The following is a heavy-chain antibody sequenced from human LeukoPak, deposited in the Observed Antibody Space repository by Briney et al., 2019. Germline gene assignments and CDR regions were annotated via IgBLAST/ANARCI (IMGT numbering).Heavy chain of an antibody. J-gene: IGHJ4*02. CDR2: IKQDGSEK. CDR3: AKGGTTVTTADYFDY. Sequence: GGSLRLSCAASGFTFSSYWMSWVRQAPGKGLEWVANIKQDGSEKYYVDSVKGRFTISRDNAKNSLYLQMNSLGAEDTAVYYCAKGGTTVTTADYFDYWGQGTLVTVSS. CDR1: GFTFSSYW. D-gene: IGHD4-17*01. V-gene: IGHV3-7*01.